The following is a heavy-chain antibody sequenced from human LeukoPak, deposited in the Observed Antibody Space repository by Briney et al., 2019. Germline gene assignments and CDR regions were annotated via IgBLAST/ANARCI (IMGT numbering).Heavy chain of an antibody. Sequence: ASVKVSCKASGYTFTGYYMHWVQQAPGQGLGWMGWINPNSGGTNYAQKFLGRVTMTRDTSISTAYMELSRLRSDDTAVYYCARDQGIAAAGKPNYYYYYGMDVWGQGTTVTVSS. J-gene: IGHJ6*02. CDR3: ARDQGIAAAGKPNYYYYYGMDV. D-gene: IGHD6-13*01. CDR1: GYTFTGYY. CDR2: INPNSGGT. V-gene: IGHV1-2*02.